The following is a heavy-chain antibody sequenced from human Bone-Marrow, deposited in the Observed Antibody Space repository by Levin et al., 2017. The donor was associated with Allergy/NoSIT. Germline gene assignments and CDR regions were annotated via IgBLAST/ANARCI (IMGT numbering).Heavy chain of an antibody. D-gene: IGHD4-17*01. CDR2: ISFEGTDT. Sequence: HPGGSLRLSCAASGLTFSSYAMHWVRQAPGKGLEWVAVISFEGTDTFYADSVKGRFTISRDDSQNTLYLQMNSLRPEDTAAYYCGSPTTVTTVYMDVWGKGTTVTVSS. J-gene: IGHJ6*04. CDR1: GLTFSSYA. CDR3: GSPTTVTTVYMDV. V-gene: IGHV3-30-3*01.